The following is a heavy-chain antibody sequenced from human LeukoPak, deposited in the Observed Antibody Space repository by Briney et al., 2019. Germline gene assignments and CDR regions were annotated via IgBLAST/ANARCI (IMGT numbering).Heavy chain of an antibody. Sequence: PGGSLRLSCAVSGFTFGNYAMAWVRQAPGKGLESVSSVSTDGTTYYAHSVKGRFTLSRDNFKNTPLLQMRSLRAEDTAVYYCAKLGHGGYYSYMDVWGKGTTVTVSS. V-gene: IGHV3-23*01. CDR3: AKLGHGGYYSYMDV. CDR1: GFTFGNYA. D-gene: IGHD3-16*01. J-gene: IGHJ6*03. CDR2: VSTDGTT.